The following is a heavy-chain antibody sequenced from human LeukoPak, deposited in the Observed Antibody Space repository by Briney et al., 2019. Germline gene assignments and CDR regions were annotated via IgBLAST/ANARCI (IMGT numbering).Heavy chain of an antibody. CDR3: AKSGVRAAADTNAFDI. D-gene: IGHD6-13*01. V-gene: IGHV3-33*03. CDR2: IRYDGSNE. Sequence: PGGSLRLSCTASGFTFSSYGMHWVRQAPGKGPEWVAVIRYDGSNENYAHSVKGRFTISRDNSQNTLYLQMNSLRVEDTAVYYCAKSGVRAAADTNAFDIWGQGTMVTVSS. J-gene: IGHJ3*02. CDR1: GFTFSSYG.